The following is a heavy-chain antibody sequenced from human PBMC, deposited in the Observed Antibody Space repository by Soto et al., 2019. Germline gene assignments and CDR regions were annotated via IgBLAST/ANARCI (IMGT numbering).Heavy chain of an antibody. D-gene: IGHD3-9*01. V-gene: IGHV3-30*18. Sequence: GGSLRLSCAASGFTFSSYGMHWVRQAPGKGLEWVAVISYDGSNKYYADSVKGRFTISRDNSKNTLYLQMNSLRAEDTAVYYCAKERSGYDILTGYPSYYYGMDVWGQGTTVTVSS. CDR3: AKERSGYDILTGYPSYYYGMDV. CDR2: ISYDGSNK. J-gene: IGHJ6*02. CDR1: GFTFSSYG.